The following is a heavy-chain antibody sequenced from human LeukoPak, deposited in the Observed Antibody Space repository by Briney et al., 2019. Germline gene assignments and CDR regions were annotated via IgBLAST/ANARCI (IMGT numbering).Heavy chain of an antibody. Sequence: GGSLRLSCAASGFTFISYAMSWVRQAPGKGLEWVSAISGSGGSTYYGDSVKGRFTISRDNSKNTLYLQMNSLRAEDTAIYYCARWPLTYYYDSSGYPNDAFDIWGQGTMVTVSS. D-gene: IGHD3-22*01. V-gene: IGHV3-23*01. CDR1: GFTFISYA. CDR3: ARWPLTYYYDSSGYPNDAFDI. J-gene: IGHJ3*02. CDR2: ISGSGGST.